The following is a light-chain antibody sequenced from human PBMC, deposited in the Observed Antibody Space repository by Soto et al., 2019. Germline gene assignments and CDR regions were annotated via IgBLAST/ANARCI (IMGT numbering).Light chain of an antibody. Sequence: QSVLTQPASVSGSPGQSIAISCTGTSGDVGGYDYVSWYQQHPDKAPKLMIYEVTKRPSWVSNRFSGSKSGNTASLTISGLQPEDEADYYCNSHTSGSTRVFGSGTKLTVL. CDR3: NSHTSGSTRV. V-gene: IGLV2-14*01. CDR2: EVT. J-gene: IGLJ1*01. CDR1: SGDVGGYDY.